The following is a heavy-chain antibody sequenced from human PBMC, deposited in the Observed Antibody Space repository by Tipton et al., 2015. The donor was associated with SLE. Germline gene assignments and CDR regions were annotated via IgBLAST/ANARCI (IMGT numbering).Heavy chain of an antibody. CDR3: ASQDSLAVAGTYYYYGMDV. V-gene: IGHV4-34*01. J-gene: IGHJ6*02. Sequence: TLSLTCAVYGGSFSGYYWSWIRQPPGKGLEWIGEINHSGSTNYNPSLKSRVTISVDTSKNQFSLKWRYVTAADTAVYYCASQDSLAVAGTYYYYGMDVWGQGTTVTVSS. CDR2: INHSGST. CDR1: GGSFSGYY. D-gene: IGHD6-19*01.